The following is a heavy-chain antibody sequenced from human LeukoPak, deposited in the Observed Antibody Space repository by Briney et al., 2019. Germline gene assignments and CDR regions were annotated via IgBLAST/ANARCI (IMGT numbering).Heavy chain of an antibody. CDR1: GFTFSSYA. CDR2: ISGSGGST. CDR3: AKDGGYSLDLDFDY. J-gene: IGHJ4*02. D-gene: IGHD5-18*01. V-gene: IGHV3-23*01. Sequence: GGSLRLSCAASGFTFSSYAMSWVRQAPGKGLGWVSAISGSGGSTYYADSVKGRFTISRDNSKNTLYLQMNSLRAEDTAVYYCAKDGGYSLDLDFDYWGQGTLVTVSS.